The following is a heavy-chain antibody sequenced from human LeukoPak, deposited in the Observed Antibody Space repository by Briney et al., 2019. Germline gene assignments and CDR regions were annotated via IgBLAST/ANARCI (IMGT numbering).Heavy chain of an antibody. D-gene: IGHD2-21*02. CDR2: FDPEDGET. CDR1: GYTLTELS. V-gene: IGHV1-24*01. J-gene: IGHJ4*02. CDR3: ATFELAYCGGDCYSV. Sequence: ASVKVSCKVSGYTLTELSMHWVRQAPGKGLEWRGGFDPEDGETIYAQKFQGRVTMTEDTSTDTAYMELSSLRSEDTAVYYCATFELAYCGGDCYSVWGQGTLVTVSS.